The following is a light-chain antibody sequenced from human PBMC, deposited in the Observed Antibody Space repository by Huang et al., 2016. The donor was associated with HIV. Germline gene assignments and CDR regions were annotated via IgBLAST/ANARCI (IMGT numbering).Light chain of an antibody. CDR2: AAS. V-gene: IGKV1-39*01. Sequence: DIQMTQSPSSLSASVGDRVTITCRASQSINSYLNWYQQKPRKAPKLLIYAASSLQSGDPSRFSGSGSGTDFTLTISSLQPEEFSTYYCQQSYSSWTFGQGTKVEIK. J-gene: IGKJ1*01. CDR1: QSINSY. CDR3: QQSYSSWT.